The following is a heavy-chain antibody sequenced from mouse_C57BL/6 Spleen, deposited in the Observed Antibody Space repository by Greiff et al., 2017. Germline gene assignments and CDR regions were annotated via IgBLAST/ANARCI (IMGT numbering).Heavy chain of an antibody. CDR1: GYAFSSSW. J-gene: IGHJ1*03. D-gene: IGHD1-1*01. V-gene: IGHV1-82*01. CDR3: ARAYYYGDWYFDV. Sequence: QVQLQQSGPELVKPGASVKISCKASGYAFSSSWMNWVKQRPGKGLEWIGRIYPGDGDTNYNGKFKGKATLTADKSSSTAYMQLRSLTSEDSAVSVCARAYYYGDWYFDVWGTGTTVTVSS. CDR2: IYPGDGDT.